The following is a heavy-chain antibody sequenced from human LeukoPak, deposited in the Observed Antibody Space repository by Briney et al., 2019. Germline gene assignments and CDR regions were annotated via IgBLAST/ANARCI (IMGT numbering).Heavy chain of an antibody. V-gene: IGHV3-53*01. D-gene: IGHD7-27*01. CDR2: IYSGGST. CDR3: ARDRLGIVDY. J-gene: IGHJ4*02. Sequence: GGSLRLSCAASGFTVSSSYMSWVRQAPGKGLEWVSVIYSGGSTYYADSVKGRFTISRDNSKNTLYLQMNSLRAEDTAVYYCARDRLGIVDYWGQGTLVTVSS. CDR1: GFTVSSSY.